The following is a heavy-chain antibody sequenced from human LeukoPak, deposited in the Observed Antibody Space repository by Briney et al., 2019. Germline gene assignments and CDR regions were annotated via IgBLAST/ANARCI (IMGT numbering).Heavy chain of an antibody. CDR1: GGSISSYY. D-gene: IGHD3-16*01. V-gene: IGHV4-59*01. CDR2: IYYTGST. J-gene: IGHJ5*02. Sequence: SETLSLTCSVSGGSISSYYWTWIRQPPGKGLEWIGYIYYTGSTKYNPSLKSRVSISVDTSKNKFSLRLTSVTAADTAVYYCARSPDWGLRGWLDPWGQGTLVTVSS. CDR3: ARSPDWGLRGWLDP.